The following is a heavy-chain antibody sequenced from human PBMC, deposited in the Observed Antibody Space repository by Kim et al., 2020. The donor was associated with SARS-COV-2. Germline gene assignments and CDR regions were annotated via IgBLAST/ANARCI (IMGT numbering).Heavy chain of an antibody. CDR2: ISGSGGST. CDR1: GFTFSSYA. Sequence: GGSLRLSCAASGFTFSSYAMSWVRQAPGKGLEWVSAISGSGGSTYYADSVQGRFTISRDNSKNTLYLQMNSLRAEDTAVYYCAKPYYDILTGGVAAWGQGTLVTVSS. D-gene: IGHD3-9*01. V-gene: IGHV3-23*01. CDR3: AKPYYDILTGGVAA. J-gene: IGHJ4*02.